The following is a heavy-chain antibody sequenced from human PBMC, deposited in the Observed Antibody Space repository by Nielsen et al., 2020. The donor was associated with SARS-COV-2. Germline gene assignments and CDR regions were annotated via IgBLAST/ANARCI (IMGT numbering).Heavy chain of an antibody. CDR1: GFTLSNYW. V-gene: IGHV3-7*01. CDR2: INEDGGTK. J-gene: IGHJ3*02. D-gene: IGHD3-10*01. Sequence: GGYLRLSCGASGFTLSNYWMSWVRQAQGNGLEWVANINEDGGTKDYVDSVKGRFTISRDNAKNSLYLQMNSLRAEDTAVYYCARWGEEFGESHDAFDIWGQGTMVTVSS. CDR3: ARWGEEFGESHDAFDI.